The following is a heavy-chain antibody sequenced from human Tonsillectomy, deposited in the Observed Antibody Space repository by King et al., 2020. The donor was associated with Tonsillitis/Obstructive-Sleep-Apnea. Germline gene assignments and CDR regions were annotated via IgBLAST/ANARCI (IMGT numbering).Heavy chain of an antibody. D-gene: IGHD3-9*01. CDR1: GFTFTSYA. CDR2: ISYDGSNK. CDR3: ARETRESGGAPTILLDS. V-gene: IGHV3-33*01. Sequence: VQLVESGGGVVQPGRSLRLSCAASGFTFTSYAMHWVRQAPGKGLEWVAVISYDGSNKYYADSVKGRLTISRDNPKDTLYLQMDSLRTEDTAVYYCARETRESGGAPTILLDSWGQGTPVTVSS. J-gene: IGHJ4*02.